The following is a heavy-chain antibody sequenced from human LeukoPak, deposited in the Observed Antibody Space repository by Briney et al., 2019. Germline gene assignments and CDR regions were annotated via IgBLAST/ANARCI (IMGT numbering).Heavy chain of an antibody. Sequence: PSETLSLTCTVSGYSISSGYYWGWIRQPPGKGLEWIGSIYHSGSTYYNPSLKSRVTISVDTSKNQFSLKLSSVTAADTAVYYCARVVDNYDFWSGYLTIDYWGQGTLVTVSS. CDR1: GYSISSGYY. CDR3: ARVVDNYDFWSGYLTIDY. J-gene: IGHJ4*02. CDR2: IYHSGST. D-gene: IGHD3-3*01. V-gene: IGHV4-38-2*02.